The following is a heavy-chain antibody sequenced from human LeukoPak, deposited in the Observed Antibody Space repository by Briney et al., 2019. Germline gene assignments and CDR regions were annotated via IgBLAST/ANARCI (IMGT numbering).Heavy chain of an antibody. CDR1: GFTFSSYG. D-gene: IGHD3-22*01. V-gene: IGHV3-30*02. CDR2: IRYDGSNK. Sequence: PAGSLRLSCAASGFTFSSYGMHWVRQAPGKGLEWVAFIRYDGSNKYYADSVEGRFTISRDNSKNTLYLQMNSLRAEDTAVYYCAKDDYYDSSGSWGGYWGQGTLVTVSS. CDR3: AKDDYYDSSGSWGGY. J-gene: IGHJ4*02.